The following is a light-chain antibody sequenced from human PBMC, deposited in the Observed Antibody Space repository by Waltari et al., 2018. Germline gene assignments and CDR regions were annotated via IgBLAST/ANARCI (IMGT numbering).Light chain of an antibody. J-gene: IGKJ1*01. CDR1: QSISSY. V-gene: IGKV1-39*01. CDR2: AAS. Sequence: DIQMTQSPSSLSASVGDRVTITCRASQSISSYLNWYQQKPGKAPKLLIYAASSLQSGVPSRFSGSGSGTDFTLTISDLQPEDFGTYYCQQSYSSPPNFGQGTKVEI. CDR3: QQSYSSPPN.